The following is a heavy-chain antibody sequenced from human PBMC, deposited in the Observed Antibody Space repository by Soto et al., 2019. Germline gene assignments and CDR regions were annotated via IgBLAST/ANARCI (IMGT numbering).Heavy chain of an antibody. V-gene: IGHV3-23*01. CDR3: AKTNRVTTVTTFDYIDY. CDR1: RFTFSNYA. D-gene: IGHD4-4*01. J-gene: IGHJ4*02. Sequence: EVQLLESGGGLVQPGGSLRLSCVASRFTFSNYAMSWVRQAPGKGLEWVSTISGSGGSTYYADSVKGRFTISRDNSKNTLYLQVNSLRAEDTAVFYCAKTNRVTTVTTFDYIDYWGQGTLATVSS. CDR2: ISGSGGST.